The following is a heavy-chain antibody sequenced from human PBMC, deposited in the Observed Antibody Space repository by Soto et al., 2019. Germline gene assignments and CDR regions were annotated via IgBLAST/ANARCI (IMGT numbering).Heavy chain of an antibody. CDR1: GGSFSGYY. CDR3: ARGISIEEDGNYYYYYGMDV. CDR2: INHSGST. D-gene: IGHD6-13*01. Sequence: SETLSLTCAVYGGSFSGYYWSWIRQPPGKGLEWIGEINHSGSTNYNPSLKSRVTISVDTSKNQFSLKLSSVTAADTAVYYCARGISIEEDGNYYYYYGMDVWGQGTTVTVSS. V-gene: IGHV4-34*01. J-gene: IGHJ6*02.